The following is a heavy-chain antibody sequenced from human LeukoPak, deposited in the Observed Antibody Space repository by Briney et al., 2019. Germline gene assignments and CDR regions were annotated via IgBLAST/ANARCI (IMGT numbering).Heavy chain of an antibody. V-gene: IGHV4-61*02. J-gene: IGHJ4*02. CDR1: GGSISSGSYY. CDR3: ASSSDTNFDY. D-gene: IGHD6-6*01. CDR2: IYASGST. Sequence: SQTLSLTCTVSGGSISSGSYYWSWIRQPAGKGLEWIGRIYASGSTNYNPSLKSRVTISVDTPKNQFSLKLSSVTAADTAVYYCASSSDTNFDYWGQGTLVTVSS.